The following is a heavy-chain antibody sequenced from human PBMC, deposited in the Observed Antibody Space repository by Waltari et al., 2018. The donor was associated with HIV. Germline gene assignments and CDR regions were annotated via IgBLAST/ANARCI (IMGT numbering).Heavy chain of an antibody. CDR2: IVPIFGSA. D-gene: IGHD3-10*01. Sequence: QVQLVQSGAEVKPPGSSVRVSCKASGVTFSNYAISWVRQAPGQGLEWMGGIVPIFGSAEYAQKFQDRVTIAADGSTSTAYMELSSLRSEDTAVYYCARVYGFGELAWGQGTLVTVSS. J-gene: IGHJ5*02. CDR3: ARVYGFGELA. V-gene: IGHV1-69*01. CDR1: GVTFSNYA.